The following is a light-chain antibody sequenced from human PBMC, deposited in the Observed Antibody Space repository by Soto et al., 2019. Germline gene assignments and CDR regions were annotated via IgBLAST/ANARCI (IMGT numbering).Light chain of an antibody. J-gene: IGKJ4*01. V-gene: IGKV4-1*01. CDR3: QQYYTAPLT. CDR1: QTILYSPDNKNY. Sequence: DIVMTQSPDSLAVALGEAATINCKSSQTILYSPDNKNYLGWYHQKSGQPPKLLINWASTRESGIPDRFSGSRSGSDFTLTISSLQAKDVAVYYCQQYYTAPLTFGGGTKVEIK. CDR2: WAS.